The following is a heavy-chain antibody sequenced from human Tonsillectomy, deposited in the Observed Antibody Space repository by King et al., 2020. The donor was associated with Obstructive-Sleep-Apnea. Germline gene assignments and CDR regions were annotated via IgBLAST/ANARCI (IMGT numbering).Heavy chain of an antibody. D-gene: IGHD2-8*02. CDR3: AKAGPDAIPPTHY. V-gene: IGHV3-74*01. Sequence: VQLVESGGGLVQPGGSLRLSCAASGFTFSRYWMHWVRQAPGKGLVWVARINGGGSTTAYADSVKGRFTISRDNAKSTLHLQMNSLRVDDAAVYFCAKAGPDAIPPTHYWGRGVLVSVSS. CDR1: GFTFSRYW. J-gene: IGHJ4*02. CDR2: INGGGSTT.